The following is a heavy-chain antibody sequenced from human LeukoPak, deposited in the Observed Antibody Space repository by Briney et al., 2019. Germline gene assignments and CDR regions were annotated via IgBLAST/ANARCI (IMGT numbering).Heavy chain of an antibody. J-gene: IGHJ3*02. Sequence: GGSLRLSCAASGFTFSNHAMSWVRQPPGKGLEWVSGISGSGGSTYYADSVKGRFAISRDNSKNTLYLQMNSLRAEDTAVYYCARGRMRAGNDAFDIWGQGTMVTVSS. CDR3: ARGRMRAGNDAFDI. V-gene: IGHV3-23*01. CDR2: ISGSGGST. CDR1: GFTFSNHA. D-gene: IGHD1-14*01.